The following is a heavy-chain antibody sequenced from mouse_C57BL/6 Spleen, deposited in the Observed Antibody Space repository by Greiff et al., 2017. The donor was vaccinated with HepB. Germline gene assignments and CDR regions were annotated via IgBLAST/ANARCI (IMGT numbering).Heavy chain of an antibody. J-gene: IGHJ3*01. CDR1: GYSITSGYY. V-gene: IGHV3-6*01. D-gene: IGHD2-4*01. CDR2: ISYDGSN. Sequence: EVKLMESGPGLVKPSQSLSLTCSVTGYSITSGYYWNWIRQFPGNNLEWMGYISYDGSNNYNPSLKNRISITRDTSKNPFFLKLNSVTTEDTATYYCARDQGGDYDYDGAWFAYWGQGTLVTVSA. CDR3: ARDQGGDYDYDGAWFAY.